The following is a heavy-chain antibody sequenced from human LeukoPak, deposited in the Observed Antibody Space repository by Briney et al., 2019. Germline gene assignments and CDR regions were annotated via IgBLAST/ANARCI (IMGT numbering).Heavy chain of an antibody. CDR3: VRAAGGAPGDY. Sequence: GASVKVSCKASGYTFTGYYMHWVRQAPGQGLEWMAWINPNSGVTNYAQKFQGRVTTTRDTSITTAYMELSRLTSDDTAVYYCVRAAGGAPGDYWGQGTLVTVSS. J-gene: IGHJ4*02. CDR1: GYTFTGYY. CDR2: INPNSGVT. V-gene: IGHV1-2*02. D-gene: IGHD6-13*01.